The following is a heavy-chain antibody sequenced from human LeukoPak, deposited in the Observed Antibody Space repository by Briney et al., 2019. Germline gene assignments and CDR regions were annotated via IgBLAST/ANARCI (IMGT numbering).Heavy chain of an antibody. CDR3: ARGDRVRGVIITSEYYYYYMDV. D-gene: IGHD3-10*01. CDR1: GYTFTGYY. V-gene: IGHV1-2*02. J-gene: IGHJ6*03. CDR2: INPNSGGT. Sequence: ASVKVSCKASGYTFTGYYMHWVRQAPGQGLEWMGWINPNSGGTNYAQKFQGRVTMTRDTSISTAYMELSRLRSDDTAVYYCARGDRVRGVIITSEYYYYYMDVWGKGTTVTVSS.